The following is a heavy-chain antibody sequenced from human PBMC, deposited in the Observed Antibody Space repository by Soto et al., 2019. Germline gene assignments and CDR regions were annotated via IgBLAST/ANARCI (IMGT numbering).Heavy chain of an antibody. CDR3: ARKGPPRDAFDI. J-gene: IGHJ3*02. CDR2: VLGGGGST. CDR1: GFTFSSYV. V-gene: IGHV3-23*01. Sequence: EVQLLESGGGLVQPGGSLRLSCAASGFTFSSYVMSWVRQTPGKGLEWVSGVLGGGGSTFYADSVKGRFTISRDNSKNTLYVQMNSLRAEDTAIYYCARKGPPRDAFDIWGQGTMVTVSS.